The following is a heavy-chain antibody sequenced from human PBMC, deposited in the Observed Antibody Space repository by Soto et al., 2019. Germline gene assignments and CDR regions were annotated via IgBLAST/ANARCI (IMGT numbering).Heavy chain of an antibody. J-gene: IGHJ4*02. D-gene: IGHD5-12*01. V-gene: IGHV3-74*01. Sequence: EVQLVESGGGLVQPGGSLTLSCAASGFTFSNYWMHWVRQAPGKGLVWVSRINSGGSSTSYADSVKGRFTISRDKARNTLYVQMNSLRVEDTAVYYCARAGDRGYEPDDWGQGTLVTVSS. CDR1: GFTFSNYW. CDR3: ARAGDRGYEPDD. CDR2: INSGGSST.